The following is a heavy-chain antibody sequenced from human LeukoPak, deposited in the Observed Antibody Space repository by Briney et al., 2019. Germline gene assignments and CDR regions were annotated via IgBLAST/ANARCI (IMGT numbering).Heavy chain of an antibody. V-gene: IGHV3-23*01. J-gene: IGHJ4*02. D-gene: IGHD5-18*01. CDR2: ISGSGSTT. Sequence: GGSLRLSCAASGFTFSSYAMSWVRQAAGKGLEWVSRISGSGSTTYYTDSVKGRFTVSRDNSKNTLYLQMDSLRVEDTAIYYCAKELAYSYAKFNYWGQGTLVTVSS. CDR1: GFTFSSYA. CDR3: AKELAYSYAKFNY.